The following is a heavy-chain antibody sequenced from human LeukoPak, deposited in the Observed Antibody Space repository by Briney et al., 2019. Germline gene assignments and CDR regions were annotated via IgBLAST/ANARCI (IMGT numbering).Heavy chain of an antibody. Sequence: GGSLRLSCAASEFTFSSYWMHWVRHAPGKGLVWVSRISNDGSSTIYAESVKGRFTISRDNDKNTLYLQMNSLRAEDTALYYCARGVSVLGNDYWGQGTLVTVSS. D-gene: IGHD3-10*02. CDR2: ISNDGSST. J-gene: IGHJ4*02. CDR3: ARGVSVLGNDY. V-gene: IGHV3-74*01. CDR1: EFTFSSYW.